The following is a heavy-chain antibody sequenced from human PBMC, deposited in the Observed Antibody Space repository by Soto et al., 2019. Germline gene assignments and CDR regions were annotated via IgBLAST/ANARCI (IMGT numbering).Heavy chain of an antibody. D-gene: IGHD3-9*01. CDR2: ICYTGTT. CDR1: GGSLSSYC. Sequence: QVQLQESGPGLVKPSETLSLTCTVSGGSLSSYCWNWIRQPPGKGLEWIGYICYTGTTTYNPSLKSRVSISLAASKNQVSLNLKSVTAADTAVYYCWRLGNYNEALDSWGQGTLVTVSS. J-gene: IGHJ4*02. V-gene: IGHV4-59*08. CDR3: WRLGNYNEALDS.